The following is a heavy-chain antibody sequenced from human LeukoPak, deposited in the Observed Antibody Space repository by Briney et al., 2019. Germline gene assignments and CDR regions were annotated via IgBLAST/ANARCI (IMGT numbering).Heavy chain of an antibody. Sequence: PSETLSLTCTVSGGSISSSSYYWGWIRQPPGKELEWIGSIYYSGSTYYNPSLKSRVTISVDTSKNQFSLKLSSVTAADTAVYYCAIRGYSYKPSYWYFGLWGRGTLVTVSS. J-gene: IGHJ2*01. CDR3: AIRGYSYKPSYWYFGL. CDR1: GGSISSSSYY. D-gene: IGHD5-18*01. CDR2: IYYSGST. V-gene: IGHV4-39*01.